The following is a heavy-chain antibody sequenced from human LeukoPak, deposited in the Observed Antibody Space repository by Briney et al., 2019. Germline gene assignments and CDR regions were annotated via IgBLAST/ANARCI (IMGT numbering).Heavy chain of an antibody. Sequence: SETQSLTCTVSGGSISSDYWSWSRQPAGKGLEWIGRIYTSGSTNYNPSLKSRVTMSVDKSKNQFSLKLSSLTAADTAVYYCAREGYCSSTSCYRPSNAFDIWGQGTMFTVSS. CDR1: GGSISSDY. CDR3: AREGYCSSTSCYRPSNAFDI. D-gene: IGHD2-2*01. J-gene: IGHJ3*02. CDR2: IYTSGST. V-gene: IGHV4-4*07.